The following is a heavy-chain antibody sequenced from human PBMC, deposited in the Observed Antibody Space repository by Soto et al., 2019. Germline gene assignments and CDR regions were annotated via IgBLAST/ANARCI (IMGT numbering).Heavy chain of an antibody. CDR1: GYSFTSYW. CDR2: IYPGDSDT. J-gene: IGHJ4*02. V-gene: IGHV5-51*01. CDR3: ARSRSVFGVVIIPDY. Sequence: GESLKISCKGSGYSFTSYWIGGVRQMPGKGLEWMGIIYPGDSDTRYSPSFQGQVTISADKSISTAYLQWSSLKASDTAMYYCARSRSVFGVVIIPDYWGQGTLVTVSS. D-gene: IGHD3-3*01.